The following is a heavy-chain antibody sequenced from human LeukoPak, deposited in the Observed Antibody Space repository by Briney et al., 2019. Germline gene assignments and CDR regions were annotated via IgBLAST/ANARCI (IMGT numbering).Heavy chain of an antibody. CDR1: GLSISSYY. CDR2: IYYSGST. V-gene: IGHV4-59*08. Sequence: SETLSLTCTVSGLSISSYYWIWMGQPPAKGLEGIGYIYYSGSTNYNPSLKGRVTISVDTSKNQFSLKLSSVTAADTAVYYCARQKLDYDILTGQTLYYFDYGGQGTLVTVSS. CDR3: ARQKLDYDILTGQTLYYFDY. D-gene: IGHD3-9*01. J-gene: IGHJ4*02.